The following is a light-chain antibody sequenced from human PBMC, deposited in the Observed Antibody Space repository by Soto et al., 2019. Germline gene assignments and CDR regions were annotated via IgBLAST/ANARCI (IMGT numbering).Light chain of an antibody. CDR1: QSVSTY. CDR3: QQSSNWQGT. Sequence: EIVLTQSPATLSLSPGERASRSCRASQSVSTYLAWYQQKAGRPPRLLIYDASKRAPGIPARFSGSGSGTDFTLTTSSLEPEDFAVYYCQQSSNWQGTFGRGTKVDIK. CDR2: DAS. J-gene: IGKJ1*01. V-gene: IGKV3-11*01.